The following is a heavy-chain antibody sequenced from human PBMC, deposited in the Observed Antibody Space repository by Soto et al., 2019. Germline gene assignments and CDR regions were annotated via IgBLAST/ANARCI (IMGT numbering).Heavy chain of an antibody. D-gene: IGHD6-25*01. CDR1: GFAFTNYG. J-gene: IGHJ4*02. V-gene: IGHV3-30*03. CDR2: VSNDGSRK. CDR3: ARDVAMPSGLGLGY. Sequence: GSLRLSCAASGFAFTNYGMDWVRQAPGKGLEWVAFVSNDGSRKYYADSVKGRFTISRDNSENRIYLQMTSLRREDTAVFYCARDVAMPSGLGLGYWGQGALVTVSS.